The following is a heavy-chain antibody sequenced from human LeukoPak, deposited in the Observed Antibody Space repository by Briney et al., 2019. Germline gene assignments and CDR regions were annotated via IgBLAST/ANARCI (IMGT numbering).Heavy chain of an antibody. D-gene: IGHD3-16*01. V-gene: IGHV3-23*01. CDR1: GFTFSSYA. Sequence: GGSLRLSCAASGFTFSSYAMSWVRQAPGKGLEWVSAISGSGGSTYYADSVKGRFTISRDNAKNSLYLQMNSLRAEDTAVYYCARDRTDDRPGGTDYGGQGTLVTVSS. CDR3: ARDRTDDRPGGTDY. J-gene: IGHJ4*02. CDR2: ISGSGGST.